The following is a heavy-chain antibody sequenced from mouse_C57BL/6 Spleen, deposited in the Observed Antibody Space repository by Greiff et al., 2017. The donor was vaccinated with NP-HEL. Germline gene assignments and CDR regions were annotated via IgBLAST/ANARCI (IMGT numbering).Heavy chain of an antibody. J-gene: IGHJ2*01. CDR3: AREAHYYGSTY. D-gene: IGHD1-1*01. CDR2: INPGSGGT. V-gene: IGHV1-54*01. Sequence: QVQLKESGAELVRPGTSVKVSCKASGYAFTNYLIEWVKQRPGQGLEWIGVINPGSGGTNYNEKFKGKATLTADKSSSTAYMQLSSLTSEDSAVYFCAREAHYYGSTYWGQGTTLTVSS. CDR1: GYAFTNYL.